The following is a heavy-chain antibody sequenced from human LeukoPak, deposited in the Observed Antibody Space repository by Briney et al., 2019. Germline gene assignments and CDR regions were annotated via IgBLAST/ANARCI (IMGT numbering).Heavy chain of an antibody. CDR1: GYTFTGYY. V-gene: IGHV1-2*02. D-gene: IGHD6-13*01. Sequence: ASVKVSSKASGYTFTGYYMNWVRQAPGQGLEWMGWINPNSGRTNYAHNFQGRVTLTRDPSISTAYMELTGLTSNDTSVYYCARDRTRIAAPVSRNWFDPWGQGTLVTVSS. CDR3: ARDRTRIAAPVSRNWFDP. J-gene: IGHJ5*02. CDR2: INPNSGRT.